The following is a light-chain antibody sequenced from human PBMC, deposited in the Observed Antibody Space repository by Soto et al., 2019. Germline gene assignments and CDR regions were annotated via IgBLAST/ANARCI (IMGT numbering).Light chain of an antibody. CDR1: QSVSSSY. J-gene: IGKJ1*01. CDR3: QQYGSSPPWT. CDR2: GAS. V-gene: IGKV3-20*01. Sequence: EIVLTQSPGTLSLSPGERATLSCRASQSVSSSYLAWYQQKPGQAPRLLIYGASSMATGIPDRFSGSGSGTDFTLSIRRLEPEDFAVYYCQQYGSSPPWTFGQGTKVEFK.